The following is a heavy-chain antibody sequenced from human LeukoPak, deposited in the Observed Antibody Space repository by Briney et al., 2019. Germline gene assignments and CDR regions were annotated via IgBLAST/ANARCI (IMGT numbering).Heavy chain of an antibody. D-gene: IGHD3-9*01. V-gene: IGHV3-23*01. CDR1: GFTFSSYG. CDR3: AKCILTGYYKGYMDV. Sequence: GGTLRLSCAASGFTFSSYGMSWVRQAPGKGLGWVSAISGSGGSTYYADSVKGRFTISRDNSKNTLYQQMNSLRAEDTAVYYCAKCILTGYYKGYMDVWGKGTTVTISS. CDR2: ISGSGGST. J-gene: IGHJ6*03.